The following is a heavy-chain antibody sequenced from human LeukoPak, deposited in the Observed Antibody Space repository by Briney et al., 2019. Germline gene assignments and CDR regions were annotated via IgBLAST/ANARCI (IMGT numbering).Heavy chain of an antibody. D-gene: IGHD6-13*01. J-gene: IGHJ5*02. V-gene: IGHV3-23*01. CDR1: GFTFSSYA. Sequence: GGSLRLSCAASGFTFSSYAMSWVRQAPGKGLEWVSAISGSGGSTYYADSVKGRFTISRDNSKNTLYLQMNSLRAEDTAVYCAAASAFSSSWRSWGQGTVVTVSS. CDR3: AASAFSSSWRS. CDR2: ISGSGGST.